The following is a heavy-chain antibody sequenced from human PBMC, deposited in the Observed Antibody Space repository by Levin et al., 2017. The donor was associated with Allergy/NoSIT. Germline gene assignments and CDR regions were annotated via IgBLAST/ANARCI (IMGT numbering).Heavy chain of an antibody. J-gene: IGHJ6*02. V-gene: IGHV3-66*01. CDR2: IYSGGST. CDR1: GFTVSSNY. Sequence: GGSLRLSCAASGFTVSSNYMSWVRQAPGKGLEWVSVIYSGGSTYYADSVKGRFTISRDNSKNTLYLQMNSLRAEDTAVYYCARDGLVSSGDGVTEDVWGQGTTVTVSS. CDR3: ARDGLVSSGDGVTEDV. D-gene: IGHD3-22*01.